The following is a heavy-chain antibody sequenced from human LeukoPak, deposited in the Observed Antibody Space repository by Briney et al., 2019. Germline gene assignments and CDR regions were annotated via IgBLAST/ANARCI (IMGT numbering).Heavy chain of an antibody. J-gene: IGHJ4*02. D-gene: IGHD6-13*01. CDR3: ARDPSYSSSWYTGDYFDY. V-gene: IGHV4-4*07. Sequence: SETLSLTCTVSGGSISSYYWSWIRQPAGKGLEWIGRIYTSGSTNYNPSLKSRVTMSVDTSKNQFSLKLSSVTAADTAVYYCARDPSYSSSWYTGDYFDYWGQGTLVTVSS. CDR1: GGSISSYY. CDR2: IYTSGST.